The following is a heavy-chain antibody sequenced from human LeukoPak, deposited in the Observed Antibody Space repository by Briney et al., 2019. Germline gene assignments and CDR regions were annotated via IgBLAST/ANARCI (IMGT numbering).Heavy chain of an antibody. CDR2: IYYSGST. CDR3: ARDIAAAAGWFDP. V-gene: IGHV4-59*01. Sequence: LETLSLTCTVSGGSISSYYWSWIRQPPGKGLEWIGYIYYSGSTNYNPSLKSRVTISVDTSKNQFSLKLSSVTAADTAVYYCARDIAAAAGWFDPWGQGTLVTVSS. D-gene: IGHD6-13*01. CDR1: GGSISSYY. J-gene: IGHJ5*02.